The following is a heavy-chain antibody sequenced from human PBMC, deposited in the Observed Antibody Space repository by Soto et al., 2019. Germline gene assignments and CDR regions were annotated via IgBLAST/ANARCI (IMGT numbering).Heavy chain of an antibody. D-gene: IGHD2-21*02. CDR1: GASISSGDYY. V-gene: IGHV4-30-4*01. J-gene: IGHJ4*02. CDR2: IYYDGNT. CDR3: VRGDSVVVTARFDS. Sequence: SETLSVTCTVSGASISSGDYYWGWIRQPPGKGLEWIGYIYYDGNTCSNPSLNSPVTISLDTSEKQFSLRLNSVSAADTAIYYCVRGDSVVVTARFDSWGQGTLVTVSS.